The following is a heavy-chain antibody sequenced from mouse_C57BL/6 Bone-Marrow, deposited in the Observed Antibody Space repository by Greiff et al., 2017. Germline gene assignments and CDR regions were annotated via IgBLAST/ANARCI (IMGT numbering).Heavy chain of an antibody. CDR1: GYTFTSYW. Sequence: QVQLKQPGAELVKPGASVTLSCKASGYTFTSYWMHWVKQRPGQGLEWIGMIHPNSGSTNYNEKFKSKATLTVDKSSSTAYMQLSSLTSEDSAVXYCATYGYDPEVYFDYWGKGTTLTVSS. CDR3: ATYGYDPEVYFDY. CDR2: IHPNSGST. V-gene: IGHV1-64*01. J-gene: IGHJ2*01. D-gene: IGHD2-2*01.